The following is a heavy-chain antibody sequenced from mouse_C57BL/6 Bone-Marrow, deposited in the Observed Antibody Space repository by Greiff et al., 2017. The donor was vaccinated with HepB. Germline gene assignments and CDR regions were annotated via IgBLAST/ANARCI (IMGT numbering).Heavy chain of an antibody. CDR3: ASYGSSRYYAMDY. V-gene: IGHV1-63*01. CDR1: GYTFTNYW. Sequence: VQLQQSGAELVRPGTSVKMSCKASGYTFTNYWIGWAKQRPGHGLEWIGDIYPGGGYTNYNVKFKGKATLTADKSSSTAYMQFSSLTSEDSAIYYCASYGSSRYYAMDYWGQGTSVTVSS. J-gene: IGHJ4*01. CDR2: IYPGGGYT. D-gene: IGHD1-1*01.